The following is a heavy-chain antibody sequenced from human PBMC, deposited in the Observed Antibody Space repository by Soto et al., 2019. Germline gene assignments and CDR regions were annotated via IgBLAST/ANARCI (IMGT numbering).Heavy chain of an antibody. CDR2: IYYSGST. J-gene: IGHJ4*02. CDR3: ARAFEDYGDYYFDY. D-gene: IGHD4-17*01. V-gene: IGHV4-59*01. CDR1: GGSISSYY. Sequence: PSETLSLTCTVSGGSISSYYWSWIRQPPGKGLEWIGYIYYSGSTNYNPSLKGRVTISVDTSKNQFSLKLSSVTAADTAVYYCARAFEDYGDYYFDYWGQGTLVTVSS.